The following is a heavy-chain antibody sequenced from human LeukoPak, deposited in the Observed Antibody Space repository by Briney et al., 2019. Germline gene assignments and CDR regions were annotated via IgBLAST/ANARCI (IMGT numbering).Heavy chain of an antibody. CDR1: GFTFSSYS. CDR3: AREGYSYDMYYAFDI. Sequence: AGGSLRLSCAASGFTFSSYSMMWVRQAPGKGLEWVSYISSSSTTIHYADSVKGRFTISRDNAKNSVYLQMNSLRAEDTAVYYCAREGYSYDMYYAFDIWGQGTMVTVSS. D-gene: IGHD5-18*01. J-gene: IGHJ3*02. CDR2: ISSSSTTI. V-gene: IGHV3-48*01.